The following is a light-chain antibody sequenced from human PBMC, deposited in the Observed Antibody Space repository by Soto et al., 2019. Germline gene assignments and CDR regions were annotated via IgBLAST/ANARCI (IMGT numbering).Light chain of an antibody. CDR3: QQYSSYWT. Sequence: DKRVAQCKSLQPARHRDSVTITFRASQGISNYLAWYQQKPGKAPKLLIYAASSLESGVPSRFSGSGSGTEFTLTISSLQPDDCAPYYCQQYSSYWTFDQGTKVDI. CDR1: QGISNY. CDR2: AAS. J-gene: IGKJ1*01. V-gene: IGKV1-16*01.